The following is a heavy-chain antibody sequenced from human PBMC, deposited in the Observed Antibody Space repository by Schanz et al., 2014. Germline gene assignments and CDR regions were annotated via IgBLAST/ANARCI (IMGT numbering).Heavy chain of an antibody. Sequence: VQLVESGGGVVQPGGSLRLSCAASGFTFSGFWMTWVRQAPGKGLEWVSLISDSGDTAYYADSVKGRFTISRDNAKNSLFLQMNSLRAEDTAVYYCARAGYCTSVSCSLFVSDYWGQGTLVTVSS. V-gene: IGHV3-48*01. D-gene: IGHD2-2*03. CDR2: ISDSGDTA. CDR1: GFTFSGFW. J-gene: IGHJ4*02. CDR3: ARAGYCTSVSCSLFVSDY.